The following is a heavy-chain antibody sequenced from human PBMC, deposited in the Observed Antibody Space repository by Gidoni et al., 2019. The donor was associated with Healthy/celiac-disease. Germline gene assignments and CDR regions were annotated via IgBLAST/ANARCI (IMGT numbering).Heavy chain of an antibody. CDR1: GCSIRSSSYY. V-gene: IGHV4-39*01. CDR3: ASQAGYSSGWSFGY. D-gene: IGHD6-19*01. J-gene: IGHJ4*02. Sequence: QLQLQESGPGLVKPSETLSLTCTVSGCSIRSSSYYWGWRRQPPGKGREWIVSIYYSGSTYYNPSLKSRVTIAVDTSKNQFSLKLNSVTAADTAVYYCASQAGYSSGWSFGYWGQGTLVTVSS. CDR2: IYYSGST.